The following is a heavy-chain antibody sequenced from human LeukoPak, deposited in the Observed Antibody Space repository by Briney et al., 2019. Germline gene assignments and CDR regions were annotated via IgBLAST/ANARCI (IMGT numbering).Heavy chain of an antibody. CDR1: GFTFDDYA. J-gene: IGHJ3*02. Sequence: GRSLRLSCAASGFTFDDYAMHWVRQAPGKGLEWVSGISWNSGSIGYADSVKGRFTISRDNAKNSLYLQMNSLRSEDTAVYYCARAVGGIAAAGRAAFDIWGQGTMVTVSS. CDR2: ISWNSGSI. D-gene: IGHD6-13*01. CDR3: ARAVGGIAAAGRAAFDI. V-gene: IGHV3-9*01.